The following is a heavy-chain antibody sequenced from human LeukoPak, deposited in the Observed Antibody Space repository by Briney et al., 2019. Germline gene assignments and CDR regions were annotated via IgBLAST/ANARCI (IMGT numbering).Heavy chain of an antibody. Sequence: SVKVSCKASVYTFTGYYMHWVRQAPGQGLEWMGRIIPIFGTSNYAQKFQGRVTITTDESTSTAYMELSSLRSEDTAVYYCARIAGSVAFDIWGQGTMVTVSS. CDR1: VYTFTGYY. J-gene: IGHJ3*02. V-gene: IGHV1-69*05. D-gene: IGHD6-6*01. CDR3: ARIAGSVAFDI. CDR2: IIPIFGTS.